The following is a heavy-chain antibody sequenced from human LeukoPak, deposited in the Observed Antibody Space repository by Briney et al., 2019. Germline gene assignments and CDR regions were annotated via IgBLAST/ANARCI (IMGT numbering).Heavy chain of an antibody. J-gene: IGHJ5*02. CDR1: GFTFSSYG. D-gene: IGHD1-26*01. CDR3: ARDSVGASIPLNWFDP. Sequence: PGRSLRLSCAASGFTFSSYGMHWVRQAPGKGLEWVAVIWYDGSNKYYADSVKGRFTISRDNAKNTLYLQMNSLRAEDTAVYYCARDSVGASIPLNWFDPWGQGTLVTVSS. CDR2: IWYDGSNK. V-gene: IGHV3-33*01.